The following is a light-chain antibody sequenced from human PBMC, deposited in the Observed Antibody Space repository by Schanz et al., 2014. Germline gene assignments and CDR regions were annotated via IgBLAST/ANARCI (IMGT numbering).Light chain of an antibody. V-gene: IGKV3-20*01. CDR3: QQHDSSPLT. CDR2: DTS. Sequence: EIVMTQSPATLSVSPGERATLSCRASQSITSYLAWYQQKPGQAPRLLIYDTSNRATGIPDRFSGSGSGTDFTLTISRLEPEDFAVYYCQQHDSSPLTFGGGTMVEIK. CDR1: QSITSY. J-gene: IGKJ4*01.